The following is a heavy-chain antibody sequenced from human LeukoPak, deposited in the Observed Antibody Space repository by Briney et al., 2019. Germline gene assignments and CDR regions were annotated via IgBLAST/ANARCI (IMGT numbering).Heavy chain of an antibody. V-gene: IGHV3-53*01. CDR1: GFTFSNAW. D-gene: IGHD6-13*01. J-gene: IGHJ4*02. Sequence: GGSLRLSCAASGFTFSNAWMSRVRQAPGKGLEWVSVIYSGGSTYYADSVKGRFTISRDNSKNTLYLQMNSLRAEDTAVYYCARDQGRYSSSWYLDYWGQGTLVTVSS. CDR3: ARDQGRYSSSWYLDY. CDR2: IYSGGST.